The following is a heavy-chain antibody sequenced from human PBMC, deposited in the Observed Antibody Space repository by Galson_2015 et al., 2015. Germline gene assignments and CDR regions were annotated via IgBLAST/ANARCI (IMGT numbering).Heavy chain of an antibody. CDR1: GFTFSNAW. J-gene: IGHJ5*02. V-gene: IGHV3-15*01. CDR3: TTECGGDCYLFTNWFDP. D-gene: IGHD2-21*02. CDR2: IKSKTDGGTT. Sequence: SLRLSCAASGFTFSNAWMGWVRQAPGKGLEWVGRIKSKTDGGTTDYAAPVKGRFTISRDDSKNTLYLQMNSLKTEDTAVYYCTTECGGDCYLFTNWFDPWGQGTLVTVSS.